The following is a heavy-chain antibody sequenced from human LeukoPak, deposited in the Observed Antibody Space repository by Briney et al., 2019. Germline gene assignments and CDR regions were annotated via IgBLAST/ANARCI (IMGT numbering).Heavy chain of an antibody. Sequence: PGGSLRLSCVASGFTFSSYNMNWVRQAPGKGLEWVSSISSSSRYIYYTDSMKGRFTISRENAKNSFYLQLNSLRVEDTAVYYCAREGSGEFADIWGQGTLVTVSS. CDR2: ISSSSRYI. V-gene: IGHV3-21*06. CDR1: GFTFSSYN. CDR3: AREGSGEFADI. J-gene: IGHJ3*02. D-gene: IGHD3-10*01.